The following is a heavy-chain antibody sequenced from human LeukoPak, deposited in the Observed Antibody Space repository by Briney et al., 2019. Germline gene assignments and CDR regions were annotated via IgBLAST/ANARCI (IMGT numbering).Heavy chain of an antibody. V-gene: IGHV3-21*01. Sequence: GSLRLSCAASGFTFSNYNMNWVRQAPGKGLEWVSSISSTSSYMYYADSVKGRFTISRDNAKNSLYLQMNSLRAEDTAVYYCAWGHYFDYWGQGTLVTVSS. CDR3: AWGHYFDY. CDR2: ISSTSSYM. D-gene: IGHD3-16*01. CDR1: GFTFSNYN. J-gene: IGHJ4*02.